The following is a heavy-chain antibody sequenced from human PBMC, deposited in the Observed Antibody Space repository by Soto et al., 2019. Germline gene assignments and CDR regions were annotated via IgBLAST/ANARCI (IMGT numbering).Heavy chain of an antibody. D-gene: IGHD2-8*02. V-gene: IGHV3-48*03. J-gene: IGHJ4*02. CDR1: GFTFSSYE. Sequence: EMQLVESGGGLVQPGGSLRLSCAASGFTFSSYEMHWVRQAPGKGLEWISYISSTGSGTLYADSVRGRFTMSRDNTKHSVSLQMSSLRAEDTAVYYCVRDLHEPLATDAIRVANWGQGTQVTVSS. CDR3: VRDLHEPLATDAIRVAN. CDR2: ISSTGSGT.